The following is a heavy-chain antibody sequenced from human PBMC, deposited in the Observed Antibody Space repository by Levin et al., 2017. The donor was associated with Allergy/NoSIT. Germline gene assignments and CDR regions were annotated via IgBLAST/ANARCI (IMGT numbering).Heavy chain of an antibody. CDR3: ATLGADSYGYISYMDV. Sequence: PSETLSLTCTVSGGSISSYYWSWIRQPPGKGLEWIGYIYYSGSTNYNPSLKSRVTISVDTSKNQFSLKLSSVTAADTAVYYCATLGADSYGYISYMDVWGKGTTVTVSS. J-gene: IGHJ6*03. CDR2: IYYSGST. CDR1: GGSISSYY. V-gene: IGHV4-59*08. D-gene: IGHD5-18*01.